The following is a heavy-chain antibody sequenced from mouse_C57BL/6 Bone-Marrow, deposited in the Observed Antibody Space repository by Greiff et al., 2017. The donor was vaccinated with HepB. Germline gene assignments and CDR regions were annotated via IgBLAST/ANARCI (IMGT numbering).Heavy chain of an antibody. Sequence: EVQLQQSGAELVRPGASVKLSCTASGFNIKDDYMHWVKQRPEQGLEWIGWIDPENGDTEYASKFQGKATITADTSSNTAYLQLSSLTSEDTAVYYCTYYYGSSYASAYWGQGTLVTVSA. D-gene: IGHD1-1*01. CDR2: IDPENGDT. J-gene: IGHJ3*01. CDR1: GFNIKDDY. V-gene: IGHV14-4*01. CDR3: TYYYGSSYASAY.